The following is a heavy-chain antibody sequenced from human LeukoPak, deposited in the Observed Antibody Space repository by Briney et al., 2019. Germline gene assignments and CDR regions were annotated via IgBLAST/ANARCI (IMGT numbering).Heavy chain of an antibody. Sequence: GGSLRLSCAASGFTFSNYEMHWVRQAPGKGLEWVSAISGSGGSTYYADSVKGRFTISRDNSKNTLYLQMNSLRAEDTAVYYCAKGLHSGSYFYFDYWGQGTLVTVSS. CDR2: ISGSGGST. CDR3: AKGLHSGSYFYFDY. D-gene: IGHD3-10*01. CDR1: GFTFSNYE. J-gene: IGHJ4*02. V-gene: IGHV3-23*01.